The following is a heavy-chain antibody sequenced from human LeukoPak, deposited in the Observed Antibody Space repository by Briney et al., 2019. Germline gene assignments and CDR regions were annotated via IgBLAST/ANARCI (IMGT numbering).Heavy chain of an antibody. J-gene: IGHJ4*02. V-gene: IGHV3-30-3*01. D-gene: IGHD5-24*01. CDR3: ARVSATTIAGRYFDY. CDR1: GFTFSSYA. CDR2: ISYDGSNK. Sequence: GGSLRLSCAASGFTFSSYAMHWVRQAPGKGLEWVAVISYDGSNKYYADSVKGRFTISRDNSKNTLYLQMSSLRAEDTAVYYCARVSATTIAGRYFDYWGQGTLVTVSS.